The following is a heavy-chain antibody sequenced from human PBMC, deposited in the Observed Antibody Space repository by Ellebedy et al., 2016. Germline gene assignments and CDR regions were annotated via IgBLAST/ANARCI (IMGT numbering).Heavy chain of an antibody. V-gene: IGHV1-18*01. CDR2: ISALSGNT. Sequence: ASVKVSXXASGYSFTDYGISWVRQAPGQGLEWMGWISALSGNTNYAQKFQGRVTMTTDTSTTTSYLEMRSLRSDDTAVYFCARPKGGAISQTNYYHGMDVWGQGTTVTVSS. J-gene: IGHJ6*02. CDR3: ARPKGGAISQTNYYHGMDV. CDR1: GYSFTDYG. D-gene: IGHD2/OR15-2a*01.